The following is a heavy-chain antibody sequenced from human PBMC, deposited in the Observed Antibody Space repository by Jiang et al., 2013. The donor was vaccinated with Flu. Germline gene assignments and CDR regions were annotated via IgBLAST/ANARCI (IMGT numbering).Heavy chain of an antibody. V-gene: IGHV1-8*01. D-gene: IGHD2-2*01. CDR3: ARGHSSTSRNWFDP. CDR2: VSVFTGNT. CDR1: AYLFTFRY. J-gene: IGHJ5*02. Sequence: GSSVKLACKTSAYLFTFRYVHWIRLAPGKNLEWMGWVSVFTGNTGYAQKFQGRVTMTRNTSISTAYMELSSLRSEDTAVYYCARGHSSTSRNWFDPWGQGTLVTVSS.